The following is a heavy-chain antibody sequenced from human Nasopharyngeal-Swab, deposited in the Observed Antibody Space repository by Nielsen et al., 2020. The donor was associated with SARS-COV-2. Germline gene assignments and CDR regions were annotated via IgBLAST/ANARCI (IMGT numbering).Heavy chain of an antibody. CDR1: GASISSSSYY. CDR2: IYYSGST. V-gene: IGHV4-61*05. CDR3: ARRHDYGSFDY. Sequence: SETLSPTCTVSGASISSSSYYWGWIRQPPGKGLEWIGYIYYSGSTNYNPSLKSRVTISVDTSKNQFSLKLSSVPSADTAVYYCARRHDYGSFDYWGQGTLVTVSS. J-gene: IGHJ4*02. D-gene: IGHD4-17*01.